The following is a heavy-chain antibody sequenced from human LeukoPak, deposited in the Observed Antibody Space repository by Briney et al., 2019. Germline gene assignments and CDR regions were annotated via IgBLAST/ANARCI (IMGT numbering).Heavy chain of an antibody. CDR1: GFTFSSYA. J-gene: IGHJ4*02. D-gene: IGHD6-13*01. Sequence: GGSLRLSCAASGFTFSSYAMSWVRQAPGKGLEWVSAISGSGGSTYYADSVKGRFTISRDNSKNTLYLQMNSLRAEDTAVYYCAKDSVFGSSWYGVPDYWGQGTLVTVSS. V-gene: IGHV3-23*01. CDR2: ISGSGGST. CDR3: AKDSVFGSSWYGVPDY.